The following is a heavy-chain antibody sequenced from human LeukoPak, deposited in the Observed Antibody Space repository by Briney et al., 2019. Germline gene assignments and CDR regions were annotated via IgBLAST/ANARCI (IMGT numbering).Heavy chain of an antibody. J-gene: IGHJ4*02. CDR2: INPNSGGT. CDR3: ARDLVLGYAPPSFDY. D-gene: IGHD5-12*01. CDR1: GYTFTGYY. Sequence: ASVKVSCKASGYTFTGYYMHWVRQAPGQGLEWMGWINPNSGGTNYAQKFQGRVTMTRDTSISTAYMELSRLRSDDTAVCYCARDLVLGYAPPSFDYWGQGTLVTVSS. V-gene: IGHV1-2*02.